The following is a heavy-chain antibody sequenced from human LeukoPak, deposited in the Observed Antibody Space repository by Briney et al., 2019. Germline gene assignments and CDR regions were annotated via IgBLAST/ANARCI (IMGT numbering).Heavy chain of an antibody. Sequence: SETLSLTCTVSGRSIRSYYWSWIRQPPGKGLEWIGSIYYSGSTYYNPSLKSRVTISVDTSKNQFSLKLSSVTAADTAVYYCARGGYYGSGNDFRFDPWGQGTLVTVSS. CDR1: GRSIRSYY. CDR2: IYYSGST. D-gene: IGHD3-10*01. V-gene: IGHV4-59*01. J-gene: IGHJ5*02. CDR3: ARGGYYGSGNDFRFDP.